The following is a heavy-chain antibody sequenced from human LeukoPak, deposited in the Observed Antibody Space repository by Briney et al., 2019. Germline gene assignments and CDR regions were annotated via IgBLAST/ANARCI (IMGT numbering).Heavy chain of an antibody. CDR3: TRGVGATQEPFDY. D-gene: IGHD1-26*01. CDR2: INSDGSST. J-gene: IGHJ4*02. V-gene: IGHV3-74*01. Sequence: GGSLRLSCAASGFTFSSYGMHWVRHAPGKGLVWVSRINSDGSSTSYADSVKGRFTISRDNAKNTLYLQMNSLRAEDTAVYYCTRGVGATQEPFDYWGQGTLVTVSS. CDR1: GFTFSSYG.